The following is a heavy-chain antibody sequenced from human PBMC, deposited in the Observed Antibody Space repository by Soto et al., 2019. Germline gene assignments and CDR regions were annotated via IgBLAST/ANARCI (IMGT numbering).Heavy chain of an antibody. D-gene: IGHD1-26*01. J-gene: IGHJ4*02. CDR3: ATSYRYSGSSHNAY. CDR2: ISAYNGNT. CDR1: GYTFTSYD. Sequence: ASVKVSCKASGYTFTSYDITWVRQAPGQGLEWMGWISAYNGNTNYAQKLQGRVTMTTDTSTSTAYMELRSLRSDDTAVYYCATSYRYSGSSHNAYWGQGTLVTVSS. V-gene: IGHV1-18*01.